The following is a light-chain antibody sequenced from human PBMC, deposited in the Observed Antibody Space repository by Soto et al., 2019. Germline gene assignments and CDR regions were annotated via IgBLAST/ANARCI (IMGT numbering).Light chain of an antibody. CDR3: QQIYSTPPT. V-gene: IGKV1-39*01. CDR1: QSISSY. CDR2: AAS. J-gene: IGKJ4*01. Sequence: DIQMTQSPSSLSASVGDRVTITCRASQSISSYLNWYQQKPGRAPELLIYAASSLQSGVPSRFSGSGSGTDFTLTISSLQPEDFATYYCQQIYSTPPTFGGGTKVEIK.